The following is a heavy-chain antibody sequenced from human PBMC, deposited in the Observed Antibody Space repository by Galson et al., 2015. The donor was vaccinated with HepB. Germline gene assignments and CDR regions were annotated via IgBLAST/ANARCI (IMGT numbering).Heavy chain of an antibody. CDR3: VREGNYDFWSGYYGFDY. D-gene: IGHD3-3*01. CDR2: INTDGRTI. CDR1: GFTFSTYW. Sequence: SLRLSCAASGFTFSTYWIHWVRQVPGKGLVWVSRINTDGRTIDYADSVKGRFTISRDNAKNTLYLQMNSLRAEDTAVYYCVREGNYDFWSGYYGFDYWGQGTLVTVSS. J-gene: IGHJ4*02. V-gene: IGHV3-74*01.